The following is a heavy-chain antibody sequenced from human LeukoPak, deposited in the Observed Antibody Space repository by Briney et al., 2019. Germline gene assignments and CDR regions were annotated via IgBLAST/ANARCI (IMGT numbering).Heavy chain of an antibody. CDR2: IYYSGST. Sequence: PSETLSLTCTVSGGSISSSSYYWGWIRQPPGKGLEWIGSIYYSGSTYYNPSLKSRVTISVDTSKNQFSLKLSSVTAADTAVYYCARADRGDTMIVVGFFDYWGQGTLVTVSS. V-gene: IGHV4-39*07. CDR1: GGSISSSSYY. J-gene: IGHJ4*02. CDR3: ARADRGDTMIVVGFFDY. D-gene: IGHD3-22*01.